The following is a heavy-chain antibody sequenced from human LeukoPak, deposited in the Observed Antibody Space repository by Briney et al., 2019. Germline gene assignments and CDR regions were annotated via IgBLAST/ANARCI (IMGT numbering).Heavy chain of an antibody. V-gene: IGHV1-18*01. CDR1: GYTFTSYG. D-gene: IGHD3-16*01. Sequence: ASVNLSCKASGYTFTSYGISWVRQAPGQGLEWMGWISAYYGNTNYAQKLQGRVTVTTDTSTSTAYMELRSLRSDDTAVYYCARGGDYVWGSAYGMDVWGQGTTVSVSS. J-gene: IGHJ6*02. CDR3: ARGGDYVWGSAYGMDV. CDR2: ISAYYGNT.